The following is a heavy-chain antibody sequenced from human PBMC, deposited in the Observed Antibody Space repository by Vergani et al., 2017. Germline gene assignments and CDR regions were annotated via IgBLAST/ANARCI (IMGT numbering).Heavy chain of an antibody. CDR3: AKSGGYCSSTSCYTSYYFDY. D-gene: IGHD2-2*02. CDR2: ISWNSGSI. V-gene: IGHV3-9*01. CDR1: GFTFDDYA. Sequence: EVQLVESGGGLVQPGRSLRLSCAASGFTFDDYAMHWVRQAPGKGLVWVSGISWNSGSIGYADSVKGRFTISRDNAKNSLYLQMNSLRAEDTALYYCAKSGGYCSSTSCYTSYYFDYWGQGTLVTVSS. J-gene: IGHJ4*02.